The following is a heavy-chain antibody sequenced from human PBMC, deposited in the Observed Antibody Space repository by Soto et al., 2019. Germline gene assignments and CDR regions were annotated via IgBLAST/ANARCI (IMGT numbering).Heavy chain of an antibody. CDR3: ARDSRYPYYFDY. V-gene: IGHV4-30-4*01. Sequence: SETLSLTCTVSGGSISSGDYYWSWIRQPPGKGLEWIGYIYYSGSTYYNPSLKSRVTISVDTSKNQFSLKLSSVTAADTAVYYCARDSRYPYYFDYWGQGTLVTVSS. CDR1: GGSISSGDYY. J-gene: IGHJ4*02. D-gene: IGHD1-26*01. CDR2: IYYSGST.